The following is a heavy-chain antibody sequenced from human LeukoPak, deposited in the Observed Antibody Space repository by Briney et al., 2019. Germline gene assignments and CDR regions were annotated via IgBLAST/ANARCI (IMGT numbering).Heavy chain of an antibody. J-gene: IGHJ4*02. CDR3: ASLPQYSSSYKIDY. CDR2: IYRSGST. D-gene: IGHD6-13*01. V-gene: IGHV4-4*02. Sequence: SETLSLTCAVSGGSISSSNWWSWVRQPPGKGLEWIGEIYRSGSTNYNPSLKSRVTISVDKSKNQFSLKLSSVTAADTAVYYCASLPQYSSSYKIDYWGQGTLVTVSS. CDR1: GGSISSSNW.